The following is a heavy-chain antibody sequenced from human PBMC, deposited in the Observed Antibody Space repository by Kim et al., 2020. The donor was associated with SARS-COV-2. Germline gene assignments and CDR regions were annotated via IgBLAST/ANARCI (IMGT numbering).Heavy chain of an antibody. J-gene: IGHJ6*02. D-gene: IGHD6-13*01. V-gene: IGHV3-64D*06. CDR2: ISSNGGST. CDR1: GFTFSSYA. CDR3: VKDPRVSSSWYLWRLDANDYYYYYGMDV. Sequence: GGSLRLSCSASGFTFSSYAMHWVRQAPGKGLEYVSAISSNGGSTYYADSVKGRFTISRDNSKNTLYLQMSSLRAEDTAVYYCVKDPRVSSSWYLWRLDANDYYYYYGMDVWGQGTTVTVSS.